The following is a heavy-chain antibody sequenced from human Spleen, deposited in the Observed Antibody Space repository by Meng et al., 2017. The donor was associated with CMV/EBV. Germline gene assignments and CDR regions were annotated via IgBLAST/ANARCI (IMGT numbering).Heavy chain of an antibody. CDR3: AHYGGWFDS. CDR2: IYWNDDK. V-gene: IGHV2-5*01. J-gene: IGHJ5*01. Sequence: SGPTLLKPTQTVTLTCTFSGFSLRTRDVAVGWIRQPPGEALEWLAVIYWNDDKRYRPSLRGRLTITKDTSKNQVVLTMTDMDPVDTATYYCAHYGGWFDSWGQGILVTVSS. CDR1: GFSLRTRDVA. D-gene: IGHD3-10*01.